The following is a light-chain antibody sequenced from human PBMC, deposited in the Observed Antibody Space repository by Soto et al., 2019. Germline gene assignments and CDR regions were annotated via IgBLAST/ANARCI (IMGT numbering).Light chain of an antibody. J-gene: IGLJ1*01. CDR1: SSDVGSYNY. CDR3: SSYTTSSTYV. CDR2: DVS. Sequence: QSALTQPASVSGSPGQSITISCTETSSDVGSYNYVSWYQQHPGKAPKVMIYDVSNRPSGVSYRFSGSKSGNTASLTISGLQAEDEADYYCSSYTTSSTYVFGTGTKVTVL. V-gene: IGLV2-14*01.